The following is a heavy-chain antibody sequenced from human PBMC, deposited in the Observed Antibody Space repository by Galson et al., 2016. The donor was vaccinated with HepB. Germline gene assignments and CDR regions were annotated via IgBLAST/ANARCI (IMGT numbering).Heavy chain of an antibody. J-gene: IGHJ4*02. CDR3: ASERRNTIFGLGP. CDR2: IYYSGRT. Sequence: TLSLTCTVSGGSISSSSYYWGWIRQPPGKGLEWIGYIYYSGRTFYDPSLKSRITISVDTSKNQFSLKLNSVTAADTAIYYCASERRNTIFGLGPWGQGTLVTVSS. V-gene: IGHV4-30-4*08. CDR1: GGSISSSSYY. D-gene: IGHD3-3*01.